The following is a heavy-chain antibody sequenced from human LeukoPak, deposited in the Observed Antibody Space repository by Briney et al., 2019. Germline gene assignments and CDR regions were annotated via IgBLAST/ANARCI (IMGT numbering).Heavy chain of an antibody. D-gene: IGHD6-13*01. V-gene: IGHV5-51*01. CDR2: IDPGDSDT. J-gene: IGHJ4*02. Sequence: GESLKISCKGSGYSFSNYWIAWVRQMPGKGLEWMGIIDPGDSDTRYSPSFQGQVTISADKSISTAYLQWSSLKASDTATYYCARHVGSSPFDYWGQGTLVTASS. CDR1: GYSFSNYW. CDR3: ARHVGSSPFDY.